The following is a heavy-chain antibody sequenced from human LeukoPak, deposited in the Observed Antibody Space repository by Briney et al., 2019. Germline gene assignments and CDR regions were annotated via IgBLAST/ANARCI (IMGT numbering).Heavy chain of an antibody. CDR2: ISGGSGGT. CDR3: AKHRFESGGYHSTD. D-gene: IGHD3-22*01. V-gene: IGHV3-23*01. CDR1: GFTFSSYA. J-gene: IGHJ4*02. Sequence: GGSLRLPCAASGFTFSSYAMSWVRQAPGKGLAWVSTISGGSGGTYCADSVKGRFTISRDNSKNTLYLQMNSLRDEDTAVYYCAKHRFESGGYHSTDWGQGTLVTVSS.